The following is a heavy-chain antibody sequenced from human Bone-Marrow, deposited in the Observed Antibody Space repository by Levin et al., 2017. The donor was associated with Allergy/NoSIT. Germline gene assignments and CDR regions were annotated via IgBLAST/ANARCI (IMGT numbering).Heavy chain of an antibody. D-gene: IGHD2/OR15-2a*01. Sequence: GGSLRLSCAASEFTFSSYAMSWVRQAPGMGLDWVSAISNSGHSTYYADSVKGRFTISRDNSENTLHLQMDNLRDEDTAVYFCVSGSSGVRPYFFNHWGQGTLVTVSS. CDR3: VSGSSGVRPYFFNH. J-gene: IGHJ4*02. V-gene: IGHV3-23*01. CDR1: EFTFSSYA. CDR2: ISNSGHST.